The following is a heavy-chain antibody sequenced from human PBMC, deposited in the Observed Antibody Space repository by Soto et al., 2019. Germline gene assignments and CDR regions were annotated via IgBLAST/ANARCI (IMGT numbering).Heavy chain of an antibody. V-gene: IGHV4-4*02. J-gene: IGHJ4*02. CDR1: GGSISSSNW. D-gene: IGHD5-18*01. CDR3: AKAYTYGLSYFDS. CDR2: IYHSGST. Sequence: SETLSLTCAVSGGSISSSNWWSWVRQPPGKGLEWIGEIYHSGSTNYNPSLKSRVTISVDTSKNQFSLRLRSVTAADTAVYYCAKAYTYGLSYFDSWGQGTLVTVSS.